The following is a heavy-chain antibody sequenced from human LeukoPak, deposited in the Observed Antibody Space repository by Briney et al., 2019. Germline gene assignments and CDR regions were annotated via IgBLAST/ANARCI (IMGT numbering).Heavy chain of an antibody. CDR2: IRSKAYGGTT. V-gene: IGHV3-49*03. Sequence: GGSLRLSCTASGFTFGDYAMSWFRQAPGKGLEWVGFIRSKAYGGTTEYAASVKGRFTISRDDSKSIAYLQMNSLKTEDTAVYYCTRDQGYYGSGSYPLYYYGMDVWGQGTTVTVSS. D-gene: IGHD3-10*01. J-gene: IGHJ6*02. CDR3: TRDQGYYGSGSYPLYYYGMDV. CDR1: GFTFGDYA.